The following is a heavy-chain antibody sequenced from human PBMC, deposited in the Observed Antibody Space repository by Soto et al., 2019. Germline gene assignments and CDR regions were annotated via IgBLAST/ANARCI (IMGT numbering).Heavy chain of an antibody. V-gene: IGHV4-30-4*01. CDR1: GGSVSRSDYY. CDR2: IYSTGKT. J-gene: IGHJ4*02. Sequence: QVQLQESGPGLVKPSQTLSLTCTVSGGSVSRSDYYWSWIRQPPGKGLEWIGCIYSTGKTYYNPSLRSRLTISLDAPSNQFSLRLTSVTATDTAVYYCAMGYYESSDYYVGGPIFDYWGQGTLVTVSS. D-gene: IGHD3-22*01. CDR3: AMGYYESSDYYVGGPIFDY.